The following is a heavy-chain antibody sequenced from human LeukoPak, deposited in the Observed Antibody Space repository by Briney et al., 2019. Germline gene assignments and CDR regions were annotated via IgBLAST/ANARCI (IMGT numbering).Heavy chain of an antibody. V-gene: IGHV3-9*01. Sequence: GRSLRLSCAAPGFTFDDYAIHWVRQAPGKGLEWVSGINWNSGSKHYADSVKGRFTISRDNAKNSLYLQMNSLRAEDTALYYCAKDFSSGYYYFDYWGQGTLVTVSS. J-gene: IGHJ4*02. CDR1: GFTFDDYA. D-gene: IGHD3-22*01. CDR3: AKDFSSGYYYFDY. CDR2: INWNSGSK.